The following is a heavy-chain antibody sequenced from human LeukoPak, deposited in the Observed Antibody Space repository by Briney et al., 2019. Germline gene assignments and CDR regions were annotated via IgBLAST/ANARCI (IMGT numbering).Heavy chain of an antibody. Sequence: ASVKVSCKASGYTFTSYDINWVRQATGQGLEWMGWTNPNSGNTGYAQKFQGRVTMTRNTSISTAYMELSSLRSEDTAVYYCARKLLWFGELFPWGQGTLVTVSS. D-gene: IGHD3-10*01. V-gene: IGHV1-8*01. CDR3: ARKLLWFGELFP. CDR1: GYTFTSYD. J-gene: IGHJ5*02. CDR2: TNPNSGNT.